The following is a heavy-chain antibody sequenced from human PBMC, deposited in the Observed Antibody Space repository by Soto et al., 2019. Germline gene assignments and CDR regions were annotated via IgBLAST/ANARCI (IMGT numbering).Heavy chain of an antibody. J-gene: IGHJ6*03. CDR2: MNPNSGNT. V-gene: IGHV1-8*01. Sequence: EASVKVSCKASGYTFTSYDINWVRQATGQGLEWMGWMNPNSGNTGYAQKFQGRVTMTRNTSISTAYMELSSLRSEDTAVYYCARGQRDFYYYYMDVWGKGTTVTVSS. CDR1: GYTFTSYD. D-gene: IGHD3-3*01. CDR3: ARGQRDFYYYYMDV.